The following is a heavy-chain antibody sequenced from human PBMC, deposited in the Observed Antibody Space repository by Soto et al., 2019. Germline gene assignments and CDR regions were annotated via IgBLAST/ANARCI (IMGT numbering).Heavy chain of an antibody. CDR2: ISGYNGNT. D-gene: IGHD3-10*01. Sequence: ASVKVSCKASGYIFSTYDISWVRQAPGQGLEWMGWISGYNGNTNYAQKLQGRVTMTTDTSTSTAYMELRSLRSDDTAIYYCAREGPMLRGVVPEDYWGQGTLVTVSS. J-gene: IGHJ4*02. V-gene: IGHV1-18*01. CDR3: AREGPMLRGVVPEDY. CDR1: GYIFSTYD.